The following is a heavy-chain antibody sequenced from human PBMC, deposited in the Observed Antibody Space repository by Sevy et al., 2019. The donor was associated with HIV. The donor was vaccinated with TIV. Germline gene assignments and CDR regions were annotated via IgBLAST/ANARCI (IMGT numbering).Heavy chain of an antibody. D-gene: IGHD3-10*01. CDR2: ISYDGSNK. CDR1: GFTFSSYA. Sequence: GGSLRLSCAASGFTFSSYAMHWVRQAPGKGLEWVAVISYDGSNKYYADSVKGRFTISRDNSKNTLYLQMNSLRAEDTAVYYCASPYGSGSYYNEGYFDYWGQGTLVTVSS. V-gene: IGHV3-30-3*01. CDR3: ASPYGSGSYYNEGYFDY. J-gene: IGHJ4*02.